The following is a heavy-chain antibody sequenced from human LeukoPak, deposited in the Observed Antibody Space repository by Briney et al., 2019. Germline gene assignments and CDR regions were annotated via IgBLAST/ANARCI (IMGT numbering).Heavy chain of an antibody. V-gene: IGHV1-8*01. CDR2: MNPNSGNT. CDR1: GYTFTSYD. Sequence: ASVKVSCKASGYTFTSYDINWVRQATGQGLEWMGWMNPNSGNTGYAQKFQGRVTMTRNTSISTAYMELSSLRSEDTAVYYCARGSDSSSWYGRSENDYWDQGTLVTVSS. D-gene: IGHD6-13*01. CDR3: ARGSDSSSWYGRSENDY. J-gene: IGHJ4*02.